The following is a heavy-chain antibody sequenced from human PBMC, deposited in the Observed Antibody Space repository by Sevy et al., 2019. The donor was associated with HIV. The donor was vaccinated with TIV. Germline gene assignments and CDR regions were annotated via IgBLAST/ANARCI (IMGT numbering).Heavy chain of an antibody. V-gene: IGHV3-30*02. D-gene: IGHD1-1*01. CDR1: GLTFSSYG. CDR2: IRYDGSNK. J-gene: IGHJ5*02. Sequence: GGSLRLSCAASGLTFSSYGMHWVRQAPGKGLEWVAFIRYDGSNKYYADSVKGRFTISRDNSKNTLYLQMNSLRAEDTAVYYCAKDSELELNWFDPWGQGTLVTVSS. CDR3: AKDSELELNWFDP.